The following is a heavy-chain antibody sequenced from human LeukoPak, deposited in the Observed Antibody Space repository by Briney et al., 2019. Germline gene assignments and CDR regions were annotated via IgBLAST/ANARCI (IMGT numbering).Heavy chain of an antibody. CDR1: GFTFSSYG. CDR2: IRYDGSNK. J-gene: IGHJ4*02. CDR3: AKDIGSYYDY. V-gene: IGHV3-30*02. Sequence: PSGGSLRLSCAASGFTFSSYGMHWVRQAPGKGLEWVAFIRYDGSNKYYADSVKGRFTISRDNSKNTLYLEMNSLRAEDTAVYYCAKDIGSYYDYWGQGILVTVSS. D-gene: IGHD3-10*01.